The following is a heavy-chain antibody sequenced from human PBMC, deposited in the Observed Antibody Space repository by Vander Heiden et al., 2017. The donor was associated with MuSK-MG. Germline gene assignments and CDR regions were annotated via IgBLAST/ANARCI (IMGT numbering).Heavy chain of an antibody. V-gene: IGHV3-7*01. CDR2: IKQEGSEK. Sequence: EVQLVASVGRLGQSGGSLRLSCAAAGLTSSSYWMSGVRQAPGKGLEWVANIKQEGSEKYYVDTVKGRFTISRDNAKNSLYLQMNSLRAEDTAVYYCARVQPPYSSGWYLSYWGQGNLVTVSS. CDR1: GLTSSSYW. CDR3: ARVQPPYSSGWYLSY. D-gene: IGHD6-19*01. J-gene: IGHJ4*02.